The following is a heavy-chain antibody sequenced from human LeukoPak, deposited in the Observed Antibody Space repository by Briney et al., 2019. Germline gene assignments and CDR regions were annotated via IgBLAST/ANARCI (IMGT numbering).Heavy chain of an antibody. J-gene: IGHJ6*03. CDR1: GGTFSSYA. CDR2: IIPIFGTA. V-gene: IGHV1-69*05. D-gene: IGHD1-14*01. CDR3: ARMVSNHNYYYYMDV. Sequence: SVKVSCKASGGTFSSYAISWVRQAPGQGLEWMGGIIPIFGTANYAQKFQGRVTITTDESTSTAYMELSSLRSEDTAVYYCARMVSNHNYYYYMDVWGKGTTVTVSS.